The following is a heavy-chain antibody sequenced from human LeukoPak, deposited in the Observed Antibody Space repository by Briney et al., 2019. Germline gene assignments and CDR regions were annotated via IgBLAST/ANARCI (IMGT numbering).Heavy chain of an antibody. CDR3: ARDWSADYYDSSGYYYAFDY. J-gene: IGHJ4*02. CDR1: GYTFTSYY. V-gene: IGHV1-46*01. CDR2: INPSGGST. Sequence: ASVKVSCKASGYTFTSYYMHWVRQAPGQGLEWMGIINPSGGSTSYAQKFQGRVTMTRDTSTSTVYMELSSLRSEDTAVYYCARDWSADYYDSSGYYYAFDYWAQGTLVTVSS. D-gene: IGHD3-22*01.